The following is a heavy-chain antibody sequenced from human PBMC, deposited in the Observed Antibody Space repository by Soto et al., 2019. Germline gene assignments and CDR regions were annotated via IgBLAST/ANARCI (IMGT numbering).Heavy chain of an antibody. D-gene: IGHD6-13*01. Sequence: GGSLRLSCAASGFTFSSYAMSWVRQAPGKGLEWVSAISGSGGSTYYADSVKGRFTISRDNSKNTLYLQMNSLRAEDTAVYYCAKDLRPGFSSSRTHYYYYYYMDVWGKGTTVTVSS. V-gene: IGHV3-23*01. J-gene: IGHJ6*03. CDR1: GFTFSSYA. CDR2: ISGSGGST. CDR3: AKDLRPGFSSSRTHYYYYYYMDV.